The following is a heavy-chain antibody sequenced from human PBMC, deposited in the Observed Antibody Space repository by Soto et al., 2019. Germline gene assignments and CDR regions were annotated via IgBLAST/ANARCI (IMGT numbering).Heavy chain of an antibody. D-gene: IGHD4-4*01. CDR3: ARALLATTAPDY. CDR2: ISYDGSNK. V-gene: IGHV3-30-3*01. CDR1: GFTFSSYA. J-gene: IGHJ4*02. Sequence: QVQLVESEGGVVQPGRSLRLSCAASGFTFSSYAMHWVRQAPGKGLEWVAVISYDGSNKYYADSVKGRFTISRDNSKNTLYLQMNSLRAEDTAVYYCARALLATTAPDYWGQGTLVTVSS.